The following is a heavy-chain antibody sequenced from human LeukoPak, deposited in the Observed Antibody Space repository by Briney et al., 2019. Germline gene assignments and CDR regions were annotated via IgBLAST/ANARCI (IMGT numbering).Heavy chain of an antibody. V-gene: IGHV3-7*01. Sequence: GGSLRLSCAASGFTFSNYWMRWARQTPGKGLEWVAYIKGDGSEINYVDSVKGRFTISRDNAKNSLSLQMNSLTADDTGVYYCAREGLPYSGDYWGQGTLVTVSS. CDR1: GFTFSNYW. CDR3: AREGLPYSGDY. D-gene: IGHD4-11*01. J-gene: IGHJ4*02. CDR2: IKGDGSEI.